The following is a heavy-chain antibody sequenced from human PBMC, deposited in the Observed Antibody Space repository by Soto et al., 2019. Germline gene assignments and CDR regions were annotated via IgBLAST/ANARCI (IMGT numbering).Heavy chain of an antibody. J-gene: IGHJ5*02. D-gene: IGHD6-6*01. V-gene: IGHV4-39*01. CDR3: ARSPHSSSSHWFDP. CDR2: IYYSGST. Sequence: PSETLSLTCTVSGGSISSSSYYWGWIRQPPGKGLEWIGSIYYSGSTYYNPSLKSRVTISVDTSKNQFSLKLSSVTAADTAVYYCARSPHSSSSHWFDPWGQGTLVTVSS. CDR1: GGSISSSSYY.